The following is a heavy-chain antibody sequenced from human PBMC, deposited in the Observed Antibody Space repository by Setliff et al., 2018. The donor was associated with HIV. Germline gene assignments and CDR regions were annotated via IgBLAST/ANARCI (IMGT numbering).Heavy chain of an antibody. V-gene: IGHV1-69*13. Sequence: SVKVSCKASGGTFSSYAISWVRQAPGQGLEWMGGIILLFGTPNYAQKFQGRVTITADESTSTAYMELSSLRSEDTAVYYCARDLYYYDSSGYYPGNYYGLDVWGQGTMVTVSS. CDR1: GGTFSSYA. CDR3: ARDLYYYDSSGYYPGNYYGLDV. J-gene: IGHJ6*02. D-gene: IGHD3-22*01. CDR2: IILLFGTP.